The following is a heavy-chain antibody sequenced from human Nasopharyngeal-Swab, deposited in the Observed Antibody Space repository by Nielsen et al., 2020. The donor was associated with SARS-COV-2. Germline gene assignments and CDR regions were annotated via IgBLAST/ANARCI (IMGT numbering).Heavy chain of an antibody. CDR1: GFTFSDYY. CDR3: ASLYCSGGSCYFDY. CDR2: ISSSSSYT. Sequence: GESLKISCAASGFTFSDYYMSWIRQAPGKGLEWVSYISSSSSYTNYADSVKGRFTISRDNAKNSLYLQMNSLRAEDTAVYYCASLYCSGGSCYFDYWGQGTLVTVSS. D-gene: IGHD2-15*01. V-gene: IGHV3-11*03. J-gene: IGHJ4*02.